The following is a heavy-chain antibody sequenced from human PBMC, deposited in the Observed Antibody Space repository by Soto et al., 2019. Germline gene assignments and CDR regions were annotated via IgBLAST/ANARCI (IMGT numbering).Heavy chain of an antibody. J-gene: IGHJ4*02. D-gene: IGHD3-3*01. V-gene: IGHV1-2*02. CDR2: INPKSGGT. CDR1: GYTLTDYY. CDR3: ARGGITIFGVVDY. Sequence: GASVKVSCKASGYTLTDYYVHWVRQAPGQGLEWMGWINPKSGGTNYAQKFQGRVTMTRDTSISTAYMELSRLRYDDTAVYYCARGGITIFGVVDYWGQGXPVTVYS.